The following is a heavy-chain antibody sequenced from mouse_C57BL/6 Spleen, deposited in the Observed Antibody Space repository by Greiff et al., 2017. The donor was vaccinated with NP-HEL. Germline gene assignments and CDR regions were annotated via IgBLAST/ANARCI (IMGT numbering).Heavy chain of an antibody. CDR2: INPYNGGT. V-gene: IGHV1-19*01. J-gene: IGHJ2*01. CDR1: GYTFTDYY. CDR3: ASETTVYYFDY. D-gene: IGHD1-1*01. Sequence: EVQLQQSGPVLVKPGASVKMSCKASGYTFTDYYMNWVKQSHGKSLEWIGVINPYNGGTSYNQKFKGKATLTVDKSSSTAYMELNSLTSEGSAVYYCASETTVYYFDYWGQGTTLTVSS.